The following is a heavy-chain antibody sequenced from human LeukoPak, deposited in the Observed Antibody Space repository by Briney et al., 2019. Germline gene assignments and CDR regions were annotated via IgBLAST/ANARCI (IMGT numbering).Heavy chain of an antibody. D-gene: IGHD3-22*01. CDR2: IYYSGST. J-gene: IGHJ3*02. Sequence: PSGTLSLTCTVSGGSISSYYWSWIRQPPGKGLEWIGYIYYSGSTNYNPSLKSRVTVSVDTSRNQFSLKLSSVTAADTAVYYCARDPGGYYNSSGYRDAFDIWGQGTMVTVSS. V-gene: IGHV4-59*01. CDR1: GGSISSYY. CDR3: ARDPGGYYNSSGYRDAFDI.